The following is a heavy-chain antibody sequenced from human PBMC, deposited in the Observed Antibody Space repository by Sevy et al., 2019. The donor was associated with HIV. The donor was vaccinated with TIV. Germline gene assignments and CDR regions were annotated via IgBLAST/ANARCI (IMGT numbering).Heavy chain of an antibody. CDR1: GYTFTGYY. D-gene: IGHD2-15*01. Sequence: VAVKVSCKASGYTFTGYYMHWVRQAPRQGLEGMGWINPNSRGTNYPQKFQGRVTMNRDMSISTAYMELSRLRYDDTAVYNCARDLDVVVVVAAPTVGMDVWGQGTTVIVSS. CDR3: ARDLDVVVVVAAPTVGMDV. J-gene: IGHJ6*02. CDR2: INPNSRGT. V-gene: IGHV1-2*02.